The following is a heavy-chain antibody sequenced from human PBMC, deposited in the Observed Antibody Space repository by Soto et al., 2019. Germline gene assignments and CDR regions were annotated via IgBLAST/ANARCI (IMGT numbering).Heavy chain of an antibody. CDR3: ARDWSYALNY. Sequence: VGSLRLSCAASGFTFSSYGMHWVRQAPGKGLVWVSHINSDGTDTNYADSVKGRFTISRDNAKNTVYLQMNSLRAEDTAVYYCARDWSYALNYWGQGSLVTVSS. D-gene: IGHD3-16*01. CDR1: GFTFSSYG. J-gene: IGHJ4*02. V-gene: IGHV3-74*01. CDR2: INSDGTDT.